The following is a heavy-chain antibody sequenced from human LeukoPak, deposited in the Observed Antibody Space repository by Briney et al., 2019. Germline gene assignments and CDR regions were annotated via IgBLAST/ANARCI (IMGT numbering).Heavy chain of an antibody. CDR1: GFTFSSYS. D-gene: IGHD3-3*01. CDR2: ISSSSSYI. CDR3: ARDGDPYYDFWSGYPKNKYNWFDP. J-gene: IGHJ5*02. V-gene: IGHV3-21*01. Sequence: GGSLRLSCAASGFTFSSYSMNWVRQAPGTGLEWVSSISSSSSYIYYADSVKGRFTISRENANNSLYLQMSSLRAEDTAVYYCARDGDPYYDFWSGYPKNKYNWFDPWGQGTLVTVSS.